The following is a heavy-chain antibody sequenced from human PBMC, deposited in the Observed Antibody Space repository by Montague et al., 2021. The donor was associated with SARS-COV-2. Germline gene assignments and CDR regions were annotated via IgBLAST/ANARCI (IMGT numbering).Heavy chain of an antibody. J-gene: IGHJ6*02. CDR2: IYYSGXT. CDR1: GGSISSSSYY. CDR3: ARVGRQQLVRLSGMDV. V-gene: IGHV4-39*07. Sequence: SETLSLTYTVSGGSISSSSYYWGWIRQPRGKGLEWIGSIYYSGXTXYXXXXKXRVTISVDTSKDQFSLKLSSVTAADTAVYYCARVGRQQLVRLSGMDVWGQGTTVTVSS. D-gene: IGHD6-13*01.